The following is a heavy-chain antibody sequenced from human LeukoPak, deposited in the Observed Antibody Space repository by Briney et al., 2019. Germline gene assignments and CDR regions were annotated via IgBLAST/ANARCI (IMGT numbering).Heavy chain of an antibody. CDR1: GGSISSSSYY. CDR3: ARPSSIAADNWFDP. Sequence: SETLSLTCTVSGGSISSSSYYLGWIRQPPGTGLEWVGSIYCSWSHFYHASLRSGDPLSRDTSKNQFSPKLHSVTAADTAVYYCARPSSIAADNWFDPWGQGTLVTVSS. V-gene: IGHV4-39*01. J-gene: IGHJ5*02. CDR2: IYCSWSH. D-gene: IGHD6-13*01.